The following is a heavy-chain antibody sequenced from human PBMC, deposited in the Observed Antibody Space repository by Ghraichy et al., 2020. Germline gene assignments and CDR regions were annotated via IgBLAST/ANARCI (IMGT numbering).Heavy chain of an antibody. CDR3: AREVGESRREDQLLSRGYYFDF. CDR1: EYTFTNYY. CDR2: IHPSGGST. J-gene: IGHJ4*02. V-gene: IGHV1-46*01. Sequence: ASVKVSCKASEYTFTNYYIHWVRQAPGQGLEWMGIIHPSGGSTSYAQKFQGRVTMTRDTSTSTVFMELTSLRSEDTAVYFCAREVGESRREDQLLSRGYYFDFWGQGTLVTVSS. D-gene: IGHD2-2*01.